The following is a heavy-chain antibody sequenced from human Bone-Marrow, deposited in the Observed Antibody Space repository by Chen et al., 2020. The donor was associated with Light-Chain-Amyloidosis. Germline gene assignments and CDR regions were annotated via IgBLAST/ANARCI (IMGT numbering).Heavy chain of an antibody. CDR3: TRKGGYFDF. J-gene: IGHJ4*02. D-gene: IGHD3-10*01. CDR2: VSGSTVST. CDR1: GFNFSSFG. Sequence: EVQLVDSGGGLVQPGGSLRLSCATSGFNFSSFGMSWVRQAPGKGLEWVSTVSGSTVSTYYAGAVKGRFIISRDNSKSTLYLQMNRLRAGDTAVYFCTRKGGYFDFWGQGSLVTVSS. V-gene: IGHV3-23*04.